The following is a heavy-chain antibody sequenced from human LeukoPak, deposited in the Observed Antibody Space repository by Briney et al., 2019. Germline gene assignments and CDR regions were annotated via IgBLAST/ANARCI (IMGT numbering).Heavy chain of an antibody. J-gene: IGHJ4*02. CDR1: GFTFSSYS. CDR2: ISSSSSYI. D-gene: IGHD6-19*01. V-gene: IGHV3-21*04. CDR3: AKDLYSSGWYYFDH. Sequence: GGSLRLSCAASGFTFSSYSMNWVRQAPGKGLEWVSSISSSSSYIYYADSVKGRFTISRDNAKNSLYLQMNSLRAEDTALYYCAKDLYSSGWYYFDHWGQGTLVTVSS.